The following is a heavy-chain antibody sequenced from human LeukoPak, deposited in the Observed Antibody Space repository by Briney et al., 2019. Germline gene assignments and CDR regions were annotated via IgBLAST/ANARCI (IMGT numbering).Heavy chain of an antibody. J-gene: IGHJ3*02. CDR2: IYNSGST. V-gene: IGHV4-59*08. CDR3: ARSAIDAFDI. Sequence: PSETLSLTCTVSGGTISSYYWSWIRQPPGKGQECIGYIYNSGSTNYNPSLKSRVSISVGTSKNQFSLKLSSVTAADTAVYYCARSAIDAFDIWGQGTMVIVSS. D-gene: IGHD6-25*01. CDR1: GGTISSYY.